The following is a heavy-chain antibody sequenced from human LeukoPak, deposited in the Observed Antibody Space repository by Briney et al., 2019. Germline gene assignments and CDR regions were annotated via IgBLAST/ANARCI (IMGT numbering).Heavy chain of an antibody. CDR2: ISSTSSYI. D-gene: IGHD5-24*01. CDR3: ARMRDDNLDY. V-gene: IGHV3-21*01. J-gene: IGHJ4*02. Sequence: GGSLRLSCAASGFTFSSYSINWVRQAPGKGLEWVSSISSTSSYIYYIDSVKGRFTISRDNAKNSLYLQMNRLRAEDTAVYYCARMRDDNLDYWGQGTLVTVSS. CDR1: GFTFSSYS.